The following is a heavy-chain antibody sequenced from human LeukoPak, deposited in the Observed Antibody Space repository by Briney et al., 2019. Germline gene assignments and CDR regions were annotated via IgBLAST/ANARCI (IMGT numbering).Heavy chain of an antibody. CDR1: GGTFSSYA. CDR2: IIPIFGTA. Sequence: SVKVSCKASGGTFSSYAISWVRQAPGQGLEWMGGIIPIFGTANYAQKFQGRVTITADESTSTAYMELSSLRAEDTAVYYCARVRDIVVVPAAMSAFDPWGQGTLATVSS. J-gene: IGHJ5*02. V-gene: IGHV1-69*01. CDR3: ARVRDIVVVPAAMSAFDP. D-gene: IGHD2-2*01.